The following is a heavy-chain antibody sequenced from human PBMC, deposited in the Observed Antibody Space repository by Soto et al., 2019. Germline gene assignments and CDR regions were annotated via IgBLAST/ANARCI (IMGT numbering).Heavy chain of an antibody. CDR2: ISYDGTNK. CDR1: GFTFSNYG. Sequence: QVQLVESGGGVVQPGRSLRLSCAASGFTFSNYGMHWVRQAPGKGLEWVAVISYDGTNKYYADSVKGRFTISRDNSKNTLYLQMNSLRAEDTAVYYCAKDVSSGWSNFDYWGQGSLVTVSS. D-gene: IGHD6-19*01. CDR3: AKDVSSGWSNFDY. V-gene: IGHV3-30*18. J-gene: IGHJ4*02.